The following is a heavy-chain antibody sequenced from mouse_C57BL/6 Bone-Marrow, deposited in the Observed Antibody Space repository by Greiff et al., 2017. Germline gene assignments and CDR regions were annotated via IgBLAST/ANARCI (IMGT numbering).Heavy chain of an antibody. V-gene: IGHV1-50*01. J-gene: IGHJ3*01. CDR3: ARQLRLREFAY. CDR1: GYTFTSYW. Sequence: QVQLQQPGAELVQPGASVKLSCKASGYTFTSYWMQWVTQRPGQGLEWIGEIDPSDSYTNYNQKFKGKATLTVDTSSSTAYMQLISLTSEDSAVYYCARQLRLREFAYWGQGTLVTVSA. D-gene: IGHD3-2*02. CDR2: IDPSDSYT.